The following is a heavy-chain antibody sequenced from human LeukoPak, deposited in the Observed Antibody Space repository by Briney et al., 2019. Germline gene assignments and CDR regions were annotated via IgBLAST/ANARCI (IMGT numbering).Heavy chain of an antibody. D-gene: IGHD3-10*01. Sequence: ASVKVSCKASGYTFTGYYMHLVRQAPGQGLEWMGRINPNSGGTNYAQKFQGRVTMTRDTSISTAYMELSRLRSDDTAVYYCAREISGSDYYYSYYMDVWGKGTTVTVSS. CDR1: GYTFTGYY. J-gene: IGHJ6*03. CDR3: AREISGSDYYYSYYMDV. V-gene: IGHV1-2*06. CDR2: INPNSGGT.